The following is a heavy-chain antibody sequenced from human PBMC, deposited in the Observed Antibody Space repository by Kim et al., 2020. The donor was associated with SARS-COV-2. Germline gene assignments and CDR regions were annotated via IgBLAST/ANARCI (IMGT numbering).Heavy chain of an antibody. J-gene: IGHJ3*02. D-gene: IGHD3-22*01. Sequence: SETLSLTCTVSGGSISSYYWSWIRQPPGKGLEGIGYIYYSGSTNYNPSLKSRVTISVDPSKNQSSLKLSSVTAADTAVYYCASREIASADMIVGAFDIWG. V-gene: IGHV4-59*01. CDR2: IYYSGST. CDR1: GGSISSYY. CDR3: ASREIASADMIVGAFDI.